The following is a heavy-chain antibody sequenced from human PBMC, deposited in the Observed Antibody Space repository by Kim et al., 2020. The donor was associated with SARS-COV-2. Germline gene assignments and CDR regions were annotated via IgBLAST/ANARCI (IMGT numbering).Heavy chain of an antibody. D-gene: IGHD5-12*01. V-gene: IGHV4-39*02. CDR3: AREMRRWLRGPPGWFDP. CDR2: IYYSGST. CDR1: GGSISSSSYY. J-gene: IGHJ5*02. Sequence: SETLSLTCTVSGGSISSSSYYWGWIRQPPGKGLEWIGSIYYSGSTYYNPSLKSRVTISVDTSKNQFSLKLSSVTAADTAVYYCAREMRRWLRGPPGWFDPWGQGTLVTVSS.